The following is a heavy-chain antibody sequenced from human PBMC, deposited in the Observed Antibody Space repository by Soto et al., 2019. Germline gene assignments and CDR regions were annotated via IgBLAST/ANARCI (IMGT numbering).Heavy chain of an antibody. D-gene: IGHD3-16*01. Sequence: EVQLLDSGGGLVQPGGSLRLSCAASGFTFTNNAMSWVRQAPGKGLEWVSTITDNGDTTYQADSVKGRFTISRDNSKSTLYLQMNSLRAGDTAVYYCATGRGGGVGYFDYWGQGTRVTVSS. CDR2: ITDNGDTT. J-gene: IGHJ4*02. V-gene: IGHV3-23*01. CDR3: ATGRGGGVGYFDY. CDR1: GFTFTNNA.